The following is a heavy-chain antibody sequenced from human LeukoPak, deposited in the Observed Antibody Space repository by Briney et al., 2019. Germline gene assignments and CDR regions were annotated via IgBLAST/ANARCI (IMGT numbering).Heavy chain of an antibody. J-gene: IGHJ3*02. CDR3: VKVDNSGPVAVGAFDI. CDR1: GFTFDDYA. V-gene: IGHV3-9*01. Sequence: GGSLRLSCEASGFTFDDYAMHWVRQAPGKGLEWVSGISWNSGSIGYADSVKGRFTISRDNAKSSLYLQMNSLRAEDTALYYCVKVDNSGPVAVGAFDIWGQGTMVTVSS. D-gene: IGHD1-26*01. CDR2: ISWNSGSI.